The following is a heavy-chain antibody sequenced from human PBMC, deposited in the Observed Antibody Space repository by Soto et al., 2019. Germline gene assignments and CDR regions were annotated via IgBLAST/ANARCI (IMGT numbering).Heavy chain of an antibody. Sequence: QVPLVQSGAEVGKPGASVKVSCKASGYTFTSYDINWVRQASGQGLEWMGWMNPNSGNTGSAQRFQGRLTMTRNTSTNTAYMELTSLTSEDAAVYYCARVHTVTTYFDVWGRGTLVAVSS. J-gene: IGHJ2*01. CDR3: ARVHTVTTYFDV. V-gene: IGHV1-8*01. CDR1: GYTFTSYD. D-gene: IGHD4-17*01. CDR2: MNPNSGNT.